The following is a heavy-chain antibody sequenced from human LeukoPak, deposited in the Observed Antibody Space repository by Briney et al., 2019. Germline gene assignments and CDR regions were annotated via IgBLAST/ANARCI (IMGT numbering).Heavy chain of an antibody. CDR3: ARGPYSSSWEYFDY. CDR1: GDSVSSNSAA. Sequence: HTLSLTCAISGDSVSSNSAAWNWIRQSPSRGLEWLGRTYYRSKWYNDYAVSVKSRITINPDTSKNQFSLQLNSVTPEDTAVYYCARGPYSSSWEYFDYWGQGTLVTVSS. D-gene: IGHD6-13*01. J-gene: IGHJ4*02. CDR2: TYYRSKWYN. V-gene: IGHV6-1*01.